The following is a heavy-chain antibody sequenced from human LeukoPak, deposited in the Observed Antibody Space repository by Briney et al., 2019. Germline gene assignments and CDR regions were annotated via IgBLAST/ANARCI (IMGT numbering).Heavy chain of an antibody. D-gene: IGHD1-26*01. CDR3: ARPPTIKVVGDAFDI. CDR1: GFTFDDYG. V-gene: IGHV3-20*04. Sequence: GGSLRLSCAASGFTFDDYGMSWVRQAPGKGLEWVPGINWNGGSTGYADSVKGRFTISRDNAKNSLYLQMNGLRAEDTALYYCARPPTIKVVGDAFDIWGQGTMVTVSS. J-gene: IGHJ3*02. CDR2: INWNGGST.